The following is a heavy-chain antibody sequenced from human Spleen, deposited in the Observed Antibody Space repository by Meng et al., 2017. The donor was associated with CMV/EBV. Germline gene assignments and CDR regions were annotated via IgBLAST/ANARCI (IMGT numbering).Heavy chain of an antibody. CDR1: GFTLSDYY. D-gene: IGHD4-17*01. V-gene: IGHV3-11*01. CDR3: VREDYGDYFFDT. J-gene: IGHJ4*02. CDR2: ISSSGNTI. Sequence: GESLKISCAASGFTLSDYYVSWIRQAPGKGPEWLSYISSSGNTIHYADSVKGRFIISRDTPKNSVYLQMNSLRAEDTAVYYCVREDYGDYFFDTWGQGTLVTVSS.